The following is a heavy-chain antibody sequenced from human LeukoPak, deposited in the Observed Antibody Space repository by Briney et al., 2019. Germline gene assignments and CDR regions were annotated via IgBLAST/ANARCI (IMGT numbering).Heavy chain of an antibody. CDR3: ARARTIDY. V-gene: IGHV3-7*01. CDR2: IKQDGSEK. CDR1: GFTFSNYG. Sequence: GGSLRLSCEASGFTFSNYGMNWVRQAPGKGLEWVANIKQDGSEKYYVDSVKGRFTISRDNAKNSLYLQMNSLRAEDTAVYYCARARTIDYWGQGTLVTVSS. J-gene: IGHJ4*02.